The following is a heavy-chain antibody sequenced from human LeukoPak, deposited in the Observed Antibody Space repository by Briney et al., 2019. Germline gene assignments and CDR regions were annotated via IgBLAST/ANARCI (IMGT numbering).Heavy chain of an antibody. CDR1: GLSVSSNY. CDR2: ISSSSSYI. Sequence: GGSLRLSCVASGLSVSSNYMNWVRQAPGKGLEWLASISSSSSYIYFANSVRGRFTISRDNAKNSLYLQMNSLRAEDTAVYYCAKDSPSRTATTEVPVDYWGQGTLVTVSS. D-gene: IGHD1/OR15-1a*01. CDR3: AKDSPSRTATTEVPVDY. V-gene: IGHV3-21*01. J-gene: IGHJ4*02.